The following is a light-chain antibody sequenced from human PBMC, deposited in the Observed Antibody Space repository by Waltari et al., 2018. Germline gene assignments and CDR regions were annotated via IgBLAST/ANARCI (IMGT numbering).Light chain of an antibody. V-gene: IGLV3-21*02. J-gene: IGLJ3*02. CDR1: NLGCKT. CDR2: DDS. CDR3: QVWDSSSDHRV. Sequence: SYILTQPPSVSVAPGQTARIPCGGNNLGCKTVHWYQQKPGQAPVLVVSDDSDRPSGIRERFSDSNSGNTATLTISRVEAGDEADYYCQVWDSSSDHRVFGGGTTLTVL.